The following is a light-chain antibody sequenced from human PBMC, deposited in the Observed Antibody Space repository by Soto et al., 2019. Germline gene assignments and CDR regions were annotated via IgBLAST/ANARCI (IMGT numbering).Light chain of an antibody. V-gene: IGLV1-51*01. J-gene: IGLJ2*01. CDR1: SSNIGSNY. CDR2: DND. CDR3: ATWDRSLSVGV. Sequence: QSVLTQPPSVSAAPGQKVTISCSGRSSNIGSNYVFWYQQLPGTAPKLLIYDNDKRPSGIPDRFSGSKSGTSATLGITGLQPGDEADYYCATWDRSLSVGVFGGGTKVTVL.